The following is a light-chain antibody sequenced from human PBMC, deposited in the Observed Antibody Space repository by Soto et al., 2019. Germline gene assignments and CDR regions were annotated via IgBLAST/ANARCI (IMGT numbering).Light chain of an antibody. Sequence: QSVLTQPASVSGSPGQSITISCTGTSSDVGGYNFVSWYQQHPGRAPKLLIYEVSRRPSGVSNRFSGSKSGDTASLTISGLQAADEADYYCYSYRGYYNRVLGTGTKVTV. CDR1: SSDVGGYNF. J-gene: IGLJ1*01. CDR2: EVS. CDR3: YSYRGYYNRV. V-gene: IGLV2-14*01.